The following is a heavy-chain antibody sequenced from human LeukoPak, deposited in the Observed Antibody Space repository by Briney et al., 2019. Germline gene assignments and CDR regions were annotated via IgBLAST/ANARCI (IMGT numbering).Heavy chain of an antibody. CDR2: IIPIFGTA. Sequence: SVKVSCKASGGTFSSYATSWVRQTPGQGLEWMGGIIPIFGTANYAQKFQGRVTITADESTSTAYMELSSLRSEDTAVYYCASGDWNYGRYYYYYGMDVWGQGTTVTVSS. CDR3: ASGDWNYGRYYYYYGMDV. J-gene: IGHJ6*02. D-gene: IGHD1-7*01. V-gene: IGHV1-69*13. CDR1: GGTFSSYA.